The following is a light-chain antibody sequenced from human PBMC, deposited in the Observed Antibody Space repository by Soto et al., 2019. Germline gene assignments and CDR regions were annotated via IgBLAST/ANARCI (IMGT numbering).Light chain of an antibody. CDR2: EVR. Sequence: QSVLTQPASVSGSPGQSTTISCSGTISDVGGNNYVSRYQHHPGKAPKVIIYEVRKWPSGVSNRFSGSKSGNTASLTISGLQAEDEADYYCSSYTSSGTWVFGGGTKLTVL. J-gene: IGLJ3*02. CDR1: ISDVGGNNY. V-gene: IGLV2-14*01. CDR3: SSYTSSGTWV.